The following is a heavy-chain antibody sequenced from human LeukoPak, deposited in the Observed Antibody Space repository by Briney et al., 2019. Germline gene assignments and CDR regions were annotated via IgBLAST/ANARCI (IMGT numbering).Heavy chain of an antibody. J-gene: IGHJ4*02. CDR1: GGSISSYY. Sequence: SETLSLTCTVSGGSISSYYWSWIRQPPGKGLEWIGYIYYSGNTNYNPSLKSRVTISVDTSKNQFSLNLSSVTAADTAVYYCARGRSYGFDFDSWGPGTLVIVSS. V-gene: IGHV4-59*01. CDR2: IYYSGNT. CDR3: ARGRSYGFDFDS. D-gene: IGHD5-18*01.